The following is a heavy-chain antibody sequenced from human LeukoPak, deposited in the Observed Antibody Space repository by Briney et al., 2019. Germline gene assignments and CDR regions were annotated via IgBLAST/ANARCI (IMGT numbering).Heavy chain of an antibody. D-gene: IGHD3-22*01. CDR2: ISYNGSNK. Sequence: PGGSLRLSCAASGFTFSSYVMHWVRQAPGKGLEWVAVISYNGSNKYYADSVKGRFTISRDNSKNTLYLQMNSLRAEDTAVYYCAKGMYYYDSSGCFDYWGQGTLVTVSS. CDR1: GFTFSSYV. CDR3: AKGMYYYDSSGCFDY. V-gene: IGHV3-30*18. J-gene: IGHJ4*02.